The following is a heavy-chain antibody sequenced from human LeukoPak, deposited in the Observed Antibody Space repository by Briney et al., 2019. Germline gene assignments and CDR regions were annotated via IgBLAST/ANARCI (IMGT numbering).Heavy chain of an antibody. V-gene: IGHV4-30-2*01. Sequence: PSETLSLTSAVSVGSISSGGYSWGWIRQPPGKCLEWIGYIYHSGSTYYNPSLKSRVTISVDRSKNQFSLKLSSVTAADTAVYYCARGTTGFHYWRQGTLVTVSS. CDR1: VGSISSGGYS. CDR3: ARGTTGFHY. D-gene: IGHD1-1*01. J-gene: IGHJ4*02. CDR2: IYHSGST.